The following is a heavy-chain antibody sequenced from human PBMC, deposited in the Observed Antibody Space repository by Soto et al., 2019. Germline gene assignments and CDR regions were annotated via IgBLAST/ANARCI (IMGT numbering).Heavy chain of an antibody. CDR3: ARESYRREYYDFWSGYSDSYCGMDV. D-gene: IGHD3-3*01. CDR2: IIPIFGTA. J-gene: IGHJ6*02. V-gene: IGHV1-69*06. CDR1: GGTFSSYA. Sequence: SVNVSCKASGGTFSSYAISWVRRAPVQGLEWMGGIIPIFGTANYAQKLQGRVTITADKSPSTAYLELSTRSSEDTAVYYFARESYRREYYDFWSGYSDSYCGMDVGGQGTTVTVSS.